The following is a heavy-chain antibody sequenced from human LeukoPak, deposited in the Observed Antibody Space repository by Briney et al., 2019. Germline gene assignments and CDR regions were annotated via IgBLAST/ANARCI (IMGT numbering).Heavy chain of an antibody. Sequence: GGSLRLSCAASGFTFSSYSRNWVRQAPGKGLEWVSSISSSSSYIYYADSVKGRFTISRDNAKNSLYLQMNSLRAEDTAVYYCASDLTHLPTVAVGYWGQGTLVTVSS. V-gene: IGHV3-21*01. CDR2: ISSSSSYI. CDR1: GFTFSSYS. J-gene: IGHJ4*02. D-gene: IGHD4-11*01. CDR3: ASDLTHLPTVAVGY.